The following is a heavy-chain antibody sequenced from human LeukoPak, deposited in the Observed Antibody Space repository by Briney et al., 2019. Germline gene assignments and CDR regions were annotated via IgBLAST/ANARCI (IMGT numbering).Heavy chain of an antibody. D-gene: IGHD3-22*01. J-gene: IGHJ4*02. CDR1: GGSFSGYY. V-gene: IGHV4-34*01. Sequence: SETLSLTCAVYGGSFSGYYWSWIRQPPGKGLEWIGEINHSGSTNYNPSLKSRVTISVDTSKNQFSLKLSSVTAADTAVYYCAKFMYYYDSSGSPFDYWGQGTLVTVSS. CDR2: INHSGST. CDR3: AKFMYYYDSSGSPFDY.